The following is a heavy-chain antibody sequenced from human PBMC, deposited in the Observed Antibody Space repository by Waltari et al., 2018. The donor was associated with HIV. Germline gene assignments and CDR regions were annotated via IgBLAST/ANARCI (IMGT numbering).Heavy chain of an antibody. CDR1: GSPFSNYD. CDR3: VKEHQYSHTWYSFYGMDV. CDR2: ISGSGYST. V-gene: IGHV3-23*01. Sequence: RLDLGEGLVKPGGSLKLSWQASGSPFSNYDLTWVPQAPGKGLERFSAISGSGYSTYYADSGKFRLTISRYNSKNKLYLQMNSLRAEDTAVYFCVKEHQYSHTWYSFYGMDVWGQGTTVTVSS. J-gene: IGHJ6*02. D-gene: IGHD6-13*01.